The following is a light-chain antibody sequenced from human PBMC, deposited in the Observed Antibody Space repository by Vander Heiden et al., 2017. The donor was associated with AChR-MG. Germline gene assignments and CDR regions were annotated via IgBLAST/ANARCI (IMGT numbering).Light chain of an antibody. V-gene: IGKV1-NL1*01. CDR2: AAS. J-gene: IGKJ1*01. Sequence: DIQMTQSPSSLSASVGDRVTITCRARPRISNSLAGDQQKPGKAHKLLRYAASRVESGVPSRFSGSGSGTDYTLTISSLQPEDFATYYCQQYYSTPQTFGQGTKVEIK. CDR3: QQYYSTPQT. CDR1: PRISNS.